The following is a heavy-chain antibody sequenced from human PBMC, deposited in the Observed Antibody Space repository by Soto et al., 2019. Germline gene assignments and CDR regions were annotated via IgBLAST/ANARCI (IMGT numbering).Heavy chain of an antibody. V-gene: IGHV1-3*01. CDR2: INAGNGNT. CDR1: GYTFTSYA. Sequence: QVQLVQSGAEVKKPGASVKVSCKASGYTFTSYAMHWVRQAPGQRLEWMGWINAGNGNTKYSQKFQGRVTITRDTSASTAYMELSSLRSEDTAVYYCARDHVVVVPARKIGMDVWGQGTTVTVSS. CDR3: ARDHVVVVPARKIGMDV. J-gene: IGHJ6*02. D-gene: IGHD2-21*01.